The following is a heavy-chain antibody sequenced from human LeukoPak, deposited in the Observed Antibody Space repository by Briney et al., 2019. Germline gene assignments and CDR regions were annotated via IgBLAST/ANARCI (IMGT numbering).Heavy chain of an antibody. V-gene: IGHV4-59*08. CDR3: ARHIGGGIEDMDV. Sequence: SSETLSLTCTVSGGSIGTYYWSWVRQSPGKGLEWIGYIYVTGNRYNPYLQSRVTISVDTSRNQFFLKMSPVTAADTAVYYCARHIGGGIEDMDVWGKGTKVTVSS. J-gene: IGHJ6*03. CDR2: IYVTGN. D-gene: IGHD3-16*02. CDR1: GGSIGTYY.